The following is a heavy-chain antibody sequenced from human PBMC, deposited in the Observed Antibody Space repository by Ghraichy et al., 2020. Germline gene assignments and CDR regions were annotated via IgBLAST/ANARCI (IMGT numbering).Heavy chain of an antibody. D-gene: IGHD6-19*01. CDR2: IYYSGST. V-gene: IGHV4-39*01. J-gene: IGHJ4*02. CDR3: ARQILIAVAGIDY. CDR1: GGSISSSSYY. Sequence: ESLNISCTVSGGSISSSSYYWGWIRQPPGKGLEWIGSIYYSGSTYYNPSLKSRVTISVDTSKNQFSLKLSSVTAADTAVYYCARQILIAVAGIDYWGQGTLVTVSS.